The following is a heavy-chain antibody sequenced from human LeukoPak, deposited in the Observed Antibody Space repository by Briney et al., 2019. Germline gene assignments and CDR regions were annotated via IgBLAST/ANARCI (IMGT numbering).Heavy chain of an antibody. J-gene: IGHJ4*02. CDR2: IYYSGTT. Sequence: SETLSLTCTVSGDSISSYYWSWIRQPPGKGLEWIGYIYYSGTTDYNPSLKSRVGISVDTSKNQFSLKLRFVTAADTAVYYCARDVDGYNALDYWGQGTLVTVSS. V-gene: IGHV4-59*01. D-gene: IGHD5-24*01. CDR3: ARDVDGYNALDY. CDR1: GDSISSYY.